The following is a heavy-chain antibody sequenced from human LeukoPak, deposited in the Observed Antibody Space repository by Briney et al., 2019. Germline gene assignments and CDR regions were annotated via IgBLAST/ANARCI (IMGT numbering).Heavy chain of an antibody. J-gene: IGHJ3*02. D-gene: IGHD3-10*01. V-gene: IGHV4-30-2*01. CDR1: GGSISSGGNS. CDR2: IYHSGSA. Sequence: PSQTLSLTCAVSGGSISSGGNSWSWIRRPPGKGLEWIGYIYHSGSAYYSPSLKSRVTLSVDRSKNQFSLKLSSMTAADTAVYYCARGGAPHAFDIWGQGTMVTVSS. CDR3: ARGGAPHAFDI.